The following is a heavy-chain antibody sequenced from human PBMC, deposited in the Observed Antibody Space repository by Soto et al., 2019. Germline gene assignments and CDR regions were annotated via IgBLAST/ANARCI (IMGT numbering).Heavy chain of an antibody. J-gene: IGHJ4*02. CDR2: ISSSSSYI. Sequence: PGGSLRLSCAASGFTFSSCGMNWVRQAPGKGLEWVSSISSSSSYIYYADSVKGRFTISRDNAKNSLYLQMNSLRAEDTAVYYCATRQDSVTSYWGQGTLVTVSS. V-gene: IGHV3-21*01. D-gene: IGHD4-4*01. CDR1: GFTFSSCG. CDR3: ATRQDSVTSY.